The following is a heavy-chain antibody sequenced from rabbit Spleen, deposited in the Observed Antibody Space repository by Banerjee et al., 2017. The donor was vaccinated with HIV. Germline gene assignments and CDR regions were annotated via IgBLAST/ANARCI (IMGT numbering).Heavy chain of an antibody. D-gene: IGHD1-1*01. J-gene: IGHJ2*01. CDR1: GFSFSSNW. CDR3: ARNYVNAFDP. CDR2: IDTYDGDT. Sequence: QEQLVESGGGLVQPEGSLTLTCTVSGFSFSSNWICWVRQAPGKGLEWIACIDTYDGDTDYANWPKGRFTISKTSSTTVTLRMTSLTAADTATYFCARNYVNAFDPWGPGTLVTVS. V-gene: IGHV1S45*01.